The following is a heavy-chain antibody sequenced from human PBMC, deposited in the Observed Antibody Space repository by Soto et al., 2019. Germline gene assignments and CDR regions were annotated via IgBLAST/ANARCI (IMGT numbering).Heavy chain of an antibody. CDR3: AREEEAAPRAYYFDY. CDR1: GGSVSSGAYY. J-gene: IGHJ4*02. D-gene: IGHD6-13*01. CDR2: IYFSGST. V-gene: IGHV4-61*08. Sequence: SETLSLTCTVSGGSVSSGAYYWHWIRQPPGKKLEWIGYIYFSGSTHYNPSLKGRVTISLDTSKNQFSLELSSVTAADTAVYYCAREEEAAPRAYYFDYWSQGTLVTVSS.